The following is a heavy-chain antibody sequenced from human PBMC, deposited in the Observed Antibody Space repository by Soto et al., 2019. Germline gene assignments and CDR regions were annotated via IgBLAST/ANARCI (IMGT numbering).Heavy chain of an antibody. D-gene: IGHD4-17*01. CDR2: IYYSGST. CDR3: ARLPWDDYGTLDI. CDR1: GGSISSSSYY. Sequence: QLQLQESGPGLVKPSETLSLTCTVSGGSISSSSYYWGWIRQPPGKGLEWIGSIYYSGSTYYNPSLKSRVTISVDTSKNQFSRKLSSVTAADTAVYYCARLPWDDYGTLDIWGQGTMVTVSS. V-gene: IGHV4-39*01. J-gene: IGHJ3*02.